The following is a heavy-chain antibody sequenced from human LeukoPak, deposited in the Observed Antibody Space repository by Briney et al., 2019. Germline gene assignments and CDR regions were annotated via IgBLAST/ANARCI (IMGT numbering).Heavy chain of an antibody. J-gene: IGHJ4*02. D-gene: IGHD6-13*01. V-gene: IGHV4-59*08. CDR2: IYSSGST. CDR3: ARRSWFVDY. CDR1: GGSLSSYY. Sequence: PSETLSLTCTVSGGSLSSYYWSWIRQLPGKGLEWIGYIYSSGSTDYNPSLKSRVTISEDTSKNQFSLRLTSVTAADTAVYYCARRSWFVDYWGQGTLVTVSS.